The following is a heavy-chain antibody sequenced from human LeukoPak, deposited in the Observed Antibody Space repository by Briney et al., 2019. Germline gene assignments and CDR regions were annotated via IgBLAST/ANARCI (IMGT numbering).Heavy chain of an antibody. V-gene: IGHV4-39*07. CDR2: IYYSGST. CDR3: ARGTMVRGVYFDY. CDR1: GGSISSSSYY. D-gene: IGHD3-10*01. J-gene: IGHJ4*02. Sequence: SETLSLTCTVSGGSISSSSYYWGWIRQPPGKGLEWIGSIYYSGSTYYNPSLKSRVTISVDTSKNQFSLKLSSVTAADTAVYYCARGTMVRGVYFDYWGQGTLVTVSS.